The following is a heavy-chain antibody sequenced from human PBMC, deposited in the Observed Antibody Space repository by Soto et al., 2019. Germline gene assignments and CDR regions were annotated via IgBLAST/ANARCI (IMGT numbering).Heavy chain of an antibody. CDR1: GDSISSSSYY. J-gene: IGHJ6*02. D-gene: IGHD6-13*01. CDR3: ARARVPYSSTWYRYDYYGMDI. CDR2: IHYSGNT. Sequence: SETLSLPCPVSGDSISSSSYYWSWIRQHPGKGLEWIGYIHYSGNTRYNPSLKSRLTISVDTSKNQFSLMLSSLTAADTAVYFCARARVPYSSTWYRYDYYGMDIWGQGTTVTVSS. V-gene: IGHV4-31*03.